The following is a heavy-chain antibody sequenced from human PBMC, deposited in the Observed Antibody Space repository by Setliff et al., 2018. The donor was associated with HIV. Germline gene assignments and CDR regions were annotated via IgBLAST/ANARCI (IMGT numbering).Heavy chain of an antibody. CDR3: AAEDTAMQQVGH. D-gene: IGHD5-18*01. CDR1: GYTFTGYY. V-gene: IGHV1-2*02. Sequence: ASVKVSCKASGYTFTGYYMHWVRQAPGQGLEWMGWINPNSGGTNYAQKFQGRVTMTRDTSISTAYMELSRLRSDDTAVYYCAAEDTAMQQVGHWGQGTLVTLSS. CDR2: INPNSGGT. J-gene: IGHJ4*02.